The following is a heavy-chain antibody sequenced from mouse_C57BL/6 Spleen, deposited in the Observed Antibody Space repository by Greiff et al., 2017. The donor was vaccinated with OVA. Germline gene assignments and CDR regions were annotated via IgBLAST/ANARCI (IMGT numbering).Heavy chain of an antibody. CDR1: GYTFTDYY. V-gene: IGHV1-26*01. J-gene: IGHJ4*01. CDR3: ARSGLLWYAMDY. D-gene: IGHD2-10*01. CDR2: INPNNGGT. Sequence: VQLKQSGPELVKPGASVKISCKASGYTFTDYYMNWVKQSHGKSLEWIGDINPNNGGTSYNQKFKGKATLTVDKSSSTAYMELRSLTSEDSAVYYCARSGLLWYAMDYWGQGTSVTVSS.